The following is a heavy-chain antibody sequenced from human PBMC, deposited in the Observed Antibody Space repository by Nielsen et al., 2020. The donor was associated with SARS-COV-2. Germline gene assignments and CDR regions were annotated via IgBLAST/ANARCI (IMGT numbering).Heavy chain of an antibody. D-gene: IGHD1-26*01. V-gene: IGHV4-59*08. CDR2: IYYRGST. J-gene: IGHJ6*02. CDR1: GGSISSHF. Sequence: SETLSLTCTVSGGSISSHFWSWVRQPPGKALEWIGYIYYRGSTQYNPSLKSRVAMSVDTSKNQFSLKLTSVTAADTAVYYCARGGGATTDYYYYGMDVWGQGTTVTVSS. CDR3: ARGGGATTDYYYYGMDV.